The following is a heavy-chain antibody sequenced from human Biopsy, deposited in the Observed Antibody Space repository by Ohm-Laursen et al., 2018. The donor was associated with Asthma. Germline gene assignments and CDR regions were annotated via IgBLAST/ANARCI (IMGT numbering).Heavy chain of an antibody. J-gene: IGHJ3*02. Sequence: SLRLSCAASEFPFSSYAMSWVRQAPGKGLEWVSSITGSGGFTYYADSVKGRFTISRDNSKNTLSLQMNSLRAEDTAVYYCARAYGGSFFSGSFDIWGQGTMVTVSS. V-gene: IGHV3-23*01. D-gene: IGHD4-23*01. CDR2: ITGSGGFT. CDR3: ARAYGGSFFSGSFDI. CDR1: EFPFSSYA.